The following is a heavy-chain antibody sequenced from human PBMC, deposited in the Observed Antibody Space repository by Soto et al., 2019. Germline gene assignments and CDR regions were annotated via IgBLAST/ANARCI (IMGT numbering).Heavy chain of an antibody. Sequence: ASVEISSEASGYTLTSYEIWWARQASGQGIEWMGWISAYNSNTNYAQKLQGRVTMTTDTSTSTAYMELRSLRSYDTDVYYCARDLAVGLVDYWG. CDR1: GYTLTSYE. CDR2: ISAYNSNT. V-gene: IGHV1-18*01. CDR3: ARDLAVGLVDY. D-gene: IGHD2-2*01. J-gene: IGHJ4*01.